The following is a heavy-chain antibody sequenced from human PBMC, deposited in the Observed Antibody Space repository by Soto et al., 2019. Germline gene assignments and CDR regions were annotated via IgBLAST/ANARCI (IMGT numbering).Heavy chain of an antibody. CDR1: GGSISSYY. D-gene: IGHD4-17*01. Sequence: QVQLQESGPGLVKPSETLSLTCTVSGGSISSYYWSWIRQPPGKGLEWIGYIYYSGSTNYNPSLKSRVTIPVDTSKNQFSLKLSSVTAADTAVYYCARPSYGDYDLFAFDIWGQGTMVTVSS. CDR3: ARPSYGDYDLFAFDI. J-gene: IGHJ3*02. CDR2: IYYSGST. V-gene: IGHV4-59*08.